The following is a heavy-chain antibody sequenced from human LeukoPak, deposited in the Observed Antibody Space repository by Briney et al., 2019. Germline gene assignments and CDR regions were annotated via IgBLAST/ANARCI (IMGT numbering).Heavy chain of an antibody. J-gene: IGHJ4*02. V-gene: IGHV3-23*01. D-gene: IGHD3-3*01. Sequence: GGSLRLSCAASGFTFRSYAISWFRQAPGKGLEWVSFISDSGDSTYYADSVKGRFTISRDNSKNTLYLQMSSLRAEDTAIYYCAKDASARPSDYWGPGTLVTVSS. CDR2: ISDSGDST. CDR1: GFTFRSYA. CDR3: AKDASARPSDY.